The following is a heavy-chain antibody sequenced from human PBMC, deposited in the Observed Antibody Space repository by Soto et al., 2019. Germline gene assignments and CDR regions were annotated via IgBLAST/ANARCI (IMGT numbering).Heavy chain of an antibody. J-gene: IGHJ6*04. CDR3: AKEGGVYSHVYYYGLDL. V-gene: IGHV3-30*02. D-gene: IGHD4-4*01. Sequence: GGSLRLSCAASGFTFSSYGMHWVRQAPGEGLEGVAFIWYDGSTKYYADSVRCRFTISRDNSKNTLYLHMSSLRAEDTAVYYCAKEGGVYSHVYYYGLDLWGKGTTVTVPS. CDR2: IWYDGSTK. CDR1: GFTFSSYG.